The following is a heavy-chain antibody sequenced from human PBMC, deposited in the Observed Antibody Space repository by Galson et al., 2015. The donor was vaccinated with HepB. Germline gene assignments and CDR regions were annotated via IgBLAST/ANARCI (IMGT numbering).Heavy chain of an antibody. Sequence: SETLSLTCSVSGDSISSRNYYWGWIRQSPGKGLEWIGSFYYTGNTYYIPSLKSRVTISADTSKNQVSLTLASVTAADTALYYCARHNGDNFHYAMDVWGQGTTVTVS. V-gene: IGHV4-39*01. CDR3: ARHNGDNFHYAMDV. CDR1: GDSISSRNYY. D-gene: IGHD4/OR15-4a*01. CDR2: FYYTGNT. J-gene: IGHJ6*02.